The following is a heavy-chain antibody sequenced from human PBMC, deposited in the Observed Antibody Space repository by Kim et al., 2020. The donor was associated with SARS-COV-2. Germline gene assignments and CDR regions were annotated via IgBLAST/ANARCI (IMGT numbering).Heavy chain of an antibody. Sequence: GGSLRLSCAASGFTFSSYGMHWVRQAPGKGLERVALIWYDGSNKYYADSVKGRFTISRDNSKNTLYLQMNSLRAEDTAVYYCARDPTSSSSWTNNWFDP. V-gene: IGHV3-33*01. D-gene: IGHD6-13*01. J-gene: IGHJ5*02. CDR2: IWYDGSNK. CDR3: ARDPTSSSSWTNNWFDP. CDR1: GFTFSSYG.